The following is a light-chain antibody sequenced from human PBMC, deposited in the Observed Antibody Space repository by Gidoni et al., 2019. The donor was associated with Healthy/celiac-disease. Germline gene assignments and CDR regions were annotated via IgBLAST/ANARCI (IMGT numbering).Light chain of an antibody. CDR3: QQYGDSLWT. J-gene: IGKJ1*01. CDR1: QSVSSSY. V-gene: IGKV3-20*01. Sequence: IVFTKSPGTLSVSPGERGTLSCRARQSVSSSYLAWYHQKPGQSPRHHIYGASSRATGIPDRFSGSRCGTDFTLTISRLEPEDFAVYYCQQYGDSLWTFGQGTKVEIK. CDR2: GAS.